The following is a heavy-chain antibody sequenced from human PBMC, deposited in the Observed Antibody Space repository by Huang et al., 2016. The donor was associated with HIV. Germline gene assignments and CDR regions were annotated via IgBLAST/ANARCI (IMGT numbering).Heavy chain of an antibody. CDR3: ARLPGSITMIRGVITDPY. CDR1: GGSIRSHNYY. J-gene: IGHJ4*02. CDR2: IYYSGST. D-gene: IGHD3-10*01. V-gene: IGHV4-39*01. Sequence: QLQLQESGPGLVKPSETLSLTCTVSGGSIRSHNYYWGWIRQPPGKGLEWFGSIYYSGSTYYNPSLKSRVTITVDTSKNQFSLKMRSVTAADTAVYYCARLPGSITMIRGVITDPYWGQGTLVTVSS.